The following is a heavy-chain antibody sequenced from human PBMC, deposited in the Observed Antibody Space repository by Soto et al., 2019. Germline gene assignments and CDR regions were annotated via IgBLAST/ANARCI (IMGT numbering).Heavy chain of an antibody. V-gene: IGHV4-59*01. CDR2: IYYSGST. Sequence: SETLSLTCTVSGGSISSYYWSWIRQPPGKGLEWIGYIYYSGSTNYNPSLKSRVTISVDTSKNQFSLKLSSVTAADTAVYYCARGGLWFGELSPYYWGQGTLVTVSS. D-gene: IGHD3-10*01. J-gene: IGHJ4*02. CDR3: ARGGLWFGELSPYY. CDR1: GGSISSYY.